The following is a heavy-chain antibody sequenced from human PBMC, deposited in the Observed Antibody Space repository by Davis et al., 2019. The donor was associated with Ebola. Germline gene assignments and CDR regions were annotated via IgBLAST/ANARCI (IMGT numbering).Heavy chain of an antibody. CDR2: ISYDGSNK. CDR3: ARDQGSWYYYYYGMDV. Sequence: GESLKISCAASGFTFSSYGMHWVRQAPGKGLEWVAVISYDGSNKYYADSVKGRFTISRDNAKNSLYLQMNSLRAEDTAVYYCARDQGSWYYYYYGMDVWGQGTTVTVSS. CDR1: GFTFSSYG. V-gene: IGHV3-30*03. J-gene: IGHJ6*02. D-gene: IGHD6-13*01.